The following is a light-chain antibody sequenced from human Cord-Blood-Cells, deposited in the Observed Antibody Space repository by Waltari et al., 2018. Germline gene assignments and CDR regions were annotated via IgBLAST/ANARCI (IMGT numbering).Light chain of an antibody. Sequence: QSALTQPRPVSGSPGPSVTLYCTGTSSDVGGYNYVSWYQQHPGKAPKLMIYDVSKRPSGVPDRFSGSKSGNTASLTISGLQAEDEADYYCCSYAGSYTLVFGGGTKLTVL. CDR1: SSDVGGYNY. V-gene: IGLV2-11*01. CDR3: CSYAGSYTLV. CDR2: DVS. J-gene: IGLJ2*01.